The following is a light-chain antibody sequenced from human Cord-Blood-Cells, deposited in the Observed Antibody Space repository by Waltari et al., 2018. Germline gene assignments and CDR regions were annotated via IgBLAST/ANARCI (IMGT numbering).Light chain of an antibody. V-gene: IGKV3-15*01. CDR3: QQYKNWPLT. J-gene: IGKJ4*01. Sequence: ELVMTQSPATLSVSPGERATLPCRASQSVSSNLARYQQKPGQAPRLLIYGASTTATGIPARFSGSGSGTEFTLTISSLQSEDFAVYYCQQYKNWPLTFGGGTKVEIK. CDR2: GAS. CDR1: QSVSSN.